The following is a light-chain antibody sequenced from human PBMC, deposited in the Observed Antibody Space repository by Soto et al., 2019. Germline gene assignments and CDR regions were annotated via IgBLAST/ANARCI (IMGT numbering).Light chain of an antibody. CDR2: DAS. Sequence: EFVLTQSPGTLSLSPGERATLSCRASQTVGNNYLAWYQQKPGQAPRLLIYDASSRATGIPDRFSGSGSGTDFTLTISRLEPEDFAVYYCQQYGDSLSITFGQGTRLEIK. V-gene: IGKV3-20*01. CDR3: QQYGDSLSIT. CDR1: QTVGNNY. J-gene: IGKJ5*01.